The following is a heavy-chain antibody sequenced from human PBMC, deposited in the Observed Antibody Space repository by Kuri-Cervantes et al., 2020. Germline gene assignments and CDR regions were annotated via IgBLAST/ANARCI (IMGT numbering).Heavy chain of an antibody. CDR1: GFTFSSYA. V-gene: IGHV3-33*08. CDR2: IWYDGSKK. D-gene: IGHD2-2*01. CDR3: ARDDSTSGWFAIDY. Sequence: GESLKISCAASGFTFSSYAMSWVRQAPGKGLEWVAVIWYDGSKKYHADSVEGRFTISRDNSKNLLYLQMNSLRAEDTAVYYCARDDSTSGWFAIDYWGQGTVVTVSS. J-gene: IGHJ4*02.